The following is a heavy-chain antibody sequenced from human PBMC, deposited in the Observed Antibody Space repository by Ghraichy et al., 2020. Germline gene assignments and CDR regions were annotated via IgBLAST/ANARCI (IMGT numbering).Heavy chain of an antibody. J-gene: IGHJ3*02. D-gene: IGHD3-22*01. Sequence: GGSLRLSCAASGFTFSDYYMSWIRQAPGKGLEWVSYISSSSSYTNYADSVKGRFTISSDNAKNSLYLQMNSLRAEDTAVYYCARDNNYYDSSGYNGNDAFDIWGQGTMVTVSS. CDR1: GFTFSDYY. CDR3: ARDNNYYDSSGYNGNDAFDI. CDR2: ISSSSSYT. V-gene: IGHV3-11*06.